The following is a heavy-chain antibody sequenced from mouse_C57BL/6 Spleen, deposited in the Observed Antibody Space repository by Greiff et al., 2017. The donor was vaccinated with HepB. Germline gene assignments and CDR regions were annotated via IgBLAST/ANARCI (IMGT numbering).Heavy chain of an antibody. CDR3: ARDRVTTVVGPFAY. Sequence: QVQLQQSGAELARPGASVKLSCKASGYTFTSYGISWVKQRTGQGLEWIGEIYPRSGNTYYNEKFKGKATLTADKYSSTAYMELRSLTSEDAAVYFCARDRVTTVVGPFAYWGQGTLVTVSA. D-gene: IGHD1-1*01. J-gene: IGHJ3*01. V-gene: IGHV1-81*01. CDR2: IYPRSGNT. CDR1: GYTFTSYG.